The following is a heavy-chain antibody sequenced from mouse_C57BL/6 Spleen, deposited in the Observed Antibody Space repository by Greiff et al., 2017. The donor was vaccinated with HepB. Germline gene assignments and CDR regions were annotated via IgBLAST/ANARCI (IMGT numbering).Heavy chain of an antibody. Sequence: VQLQQSGAELVRPGASVKLSCTASGFNIKDDYMHWVKQRPEQGLEWIGRIDPENGDTEYASKFQGKATITADTSSNTAYLQLSSLTSEDTAVYYCTTVDYLDYWGQGTTLTVSS. CDR3: TTVDYLDY. CDR2: IDPENGDT. V-gene: IGHV14-4*01. CDR1: GFNIKDDY. J-gene: IGHJ2*01.